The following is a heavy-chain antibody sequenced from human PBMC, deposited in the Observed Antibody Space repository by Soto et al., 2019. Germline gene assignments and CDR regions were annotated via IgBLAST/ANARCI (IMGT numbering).Heavy chain of an antibody. J-gene: IGHJ4*01. CDR3: VRDSYLSIARRLASLHY. D-gene: IGHD6-13*01. V-gene: IGHV3-33*01. Sequence: QAPGKGLEWVAVIWYDGVNKYYADSVKGRFTISRDHSNNTLHVQMKILKHEDTAAYYCVRDSYLSIARRLASLHYWGPATLVTVSS. CDR2: IWYDGVNK.